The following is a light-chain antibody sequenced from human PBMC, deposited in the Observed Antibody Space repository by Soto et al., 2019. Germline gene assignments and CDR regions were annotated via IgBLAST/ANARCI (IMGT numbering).Light chain of an antibody. J-gene: IGLJ3*02. CDR2: EVN. Sequence: SALTQPASVSGSPGQSITISCTGTSSDVGVYNYVSWYQQHPGKAPKLMIFEVNNRPSGVSNRFSGSKSGNTASLTISGLQAEDEADYYCSSYRSTSTLEGWVFGGGTKVTVL. CDR3: SSYRSTSTLEGWV. V-gene: IGLV2-14*01. CDR1: SSDVGVYNY.